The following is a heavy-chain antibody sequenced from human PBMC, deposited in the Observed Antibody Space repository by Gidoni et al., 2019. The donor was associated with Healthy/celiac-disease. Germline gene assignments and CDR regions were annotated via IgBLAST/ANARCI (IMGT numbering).Heavy chain of an antibody. CDR1: GFSFSSYW. CDR2: INSDGSST. V-gene: IGHV3-74*01. CDR3: ARERYYSLDY. J-gene: IGHJ4*02. Sequence: EVQLVESGGGLVQPGGSLRLSCAAPGFSFSSYWMHWVRQAPGKGLVWVARINSDGSSTSYADSVKGRFTISRDNAKNTLYLQMNSLRAEDTAVYYCARERYYSLDYWGQGTLVTVSS. D-gene: IGHD1-26*01.